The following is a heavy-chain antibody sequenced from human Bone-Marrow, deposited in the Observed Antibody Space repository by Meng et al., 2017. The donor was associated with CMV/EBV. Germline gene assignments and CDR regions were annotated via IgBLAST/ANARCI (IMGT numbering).Heavy chain of an antibody. D-gene: IGHD3-16*01. J-gene: IGHJ5*02. V-gene: IGHV3-21*06. CDR2: ISGGSSSI. CDR1: GFTFSSYS. CDR3: ARDSPVPLGGFDP. Sequence: GGSLRLSCGASGFTFSSYSMNWVRQTSGKGLEWVAYISGGSSSIEYADSVKGRFTISRDNAKNSLFLQMNSLRAEDTAVYYCARDSPVPLGGFDPWGQGTLVTVSS.